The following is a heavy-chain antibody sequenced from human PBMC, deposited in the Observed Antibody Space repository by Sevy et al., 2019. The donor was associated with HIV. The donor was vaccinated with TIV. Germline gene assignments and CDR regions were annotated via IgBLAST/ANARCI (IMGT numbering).Heavy chain of an antibody. D-gene: IGHD2-15*01. CDR2: IYTTGST. Sequence: SETLSLTCTVSGDSISSYYWSWIRQPAGKGLEWIGRIYTTGSTNYNPSLNSRVTMSVDTSKNQFSLKLTSVTAADTAVYYCARGHGDYCSAGSCYPDDGMDVWGQGTTVTVS. CDR1: GDSISSYY. J-gene: IGHJ6*02. CDR3: ARGHGDYCSAGSCYPDDGMDV. V-gene: IGHV4-4*07.